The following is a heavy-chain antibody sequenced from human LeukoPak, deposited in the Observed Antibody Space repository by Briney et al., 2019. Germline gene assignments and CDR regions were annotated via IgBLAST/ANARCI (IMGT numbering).Heavy chain of an antibody. CDR3: ARDKIRWELLPSNILGY. Sequence: ASVKVSCKASGYTFTSYGISWVRQAPGQGLEWMGWISSYNGNTNYAQKLQGRVTMSTDTSTGTAYMELRSLRSDDTAVYYCARDKIRWELLPSNILGYWGQGTLVTVSS. CDR2: ISSYNGNT. J-gene: IGHJ4*02. V-gene: IGHV1-18*01. D-gene: IGHD1-26*01. CDR1: GYTFTSYG.